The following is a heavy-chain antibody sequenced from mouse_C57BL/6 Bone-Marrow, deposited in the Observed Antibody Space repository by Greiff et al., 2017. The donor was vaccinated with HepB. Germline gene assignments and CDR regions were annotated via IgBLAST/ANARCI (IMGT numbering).Heavy chain of an antibody. V-gene: IGHV1-82*01. CDR3: ARIYYYGSSYESYFDY. D-gene: IGHD1-1*01. J-gene: IGHJ2*01. CDR1: GYAFSSSW. CDR2: IYPGDGDT. Sequence: QVQLQQSGPELVKPGASVKISCKASGYAFSSSWMNWVKQRPGKGLEWIGRIYPGDGDTNYNGKFKGKATLTADKSSSTAYMQLSSLTSEDSAVYYCARIYYYGSSYESYFDYWGQGTTLTVSS.